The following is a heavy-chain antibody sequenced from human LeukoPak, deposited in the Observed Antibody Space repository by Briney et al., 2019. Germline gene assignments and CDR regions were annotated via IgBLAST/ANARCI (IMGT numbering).Heavy chain of an antibody. CDR2: IYYTGST. Sequence: SETLSLTCTVSGGSISSYYWSWIRQPPGKGLEWIGYIYYTGSTNYNPSLKSRVTMSVDRSKNQVSLKVSSVTAADTAVYYCARETSGYCSSTSCYADSYWGQGTLVTVSS. V-gene: IGHV4-59*12. CDR1: GGSISSYY. CDR3: ARETSGYCSSTSCYADSY. D-gene: IGHD2-2*01. J-gene: IGHJ4*02.